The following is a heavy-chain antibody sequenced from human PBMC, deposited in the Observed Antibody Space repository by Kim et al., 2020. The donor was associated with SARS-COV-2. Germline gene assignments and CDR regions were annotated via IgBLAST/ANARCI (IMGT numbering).Heavy chain of an antibody. CDR3: AKRETRSWSYIDY. J-gene: IGHJ4*02. CDR1: GFTFKNHD. D-gene: IGHD6-13*01. Sequence: GGSLRLSCAVSGFTFKNHDMNWVRQAPGRGLEWVSGISGSGIGTYYADSVKGRFTISKDFSKNMVYMQMNNLRVEDTAVYYCAKRETRSWSYIDYWGQGTLVSVSS. V-gene: IGHV3-23*01. CDR2: ISGSGIGT.